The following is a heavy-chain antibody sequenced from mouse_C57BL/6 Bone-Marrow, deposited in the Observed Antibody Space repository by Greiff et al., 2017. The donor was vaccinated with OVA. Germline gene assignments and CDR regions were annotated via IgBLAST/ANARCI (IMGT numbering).Heavy chain of an antibody. CDR1: GFTFSDFY. J-gene: IGHJ2*01. CDR3: ARDAYYGLDY. D-gene: IGHD1-2*01. Sequence: EVKLVESGGGLVQSGRSLRLSCATSGFTFSDFYMEWVRQAPGKGLEWIAASRNKANDYTTEYSASVKGRFSVSRDTSQSILYLQMNALRAEDTAIYYCARDAYYGLDYWGKGTTLTVAS. CDR2: SRNKANDYTT. V-gene: IGHV7-1*01.